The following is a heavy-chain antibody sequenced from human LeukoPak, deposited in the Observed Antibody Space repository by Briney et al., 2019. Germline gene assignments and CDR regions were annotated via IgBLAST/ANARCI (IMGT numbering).Heavy chain of an antibody. CDR3: ARVRGTAMVLDY. Sequence: SETLSLTCTVSGGSISSYYWSWIRQPPGKGLEWIGYIYYSGSTNYNPSLKSRVTISVDTSKNQFSLKLSSVTAADTAVYYCARVRGTAMVLDYWGQGTLVTVSS. D-gene: IGHD5-18*01. CDR2: IYYSGST. J-gene: IGHJ4*02. V-gene: IGHV4-59*01. CDR1: GGSISSYY.